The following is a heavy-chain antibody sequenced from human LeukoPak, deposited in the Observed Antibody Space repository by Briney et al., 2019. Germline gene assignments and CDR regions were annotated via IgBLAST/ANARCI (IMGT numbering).Heavy chain of an antibody. D-gene: IGHD4-11*01. V-gene: IGHV3-74*01. Sequence: GGSLRLSCAASGFTFSSYWMHWVRQAPGKGLVWVSRINSDGSSTSYADSVKGRFTISRDNAKNSLYLQMNSLRAEDTAVYYCMSSNYVEGPTEDFYYYYYMDVWGKGTTVTVSS. CDR3: MSSNYVEGPTEDFYYYYYMDV. CDR2: INSDGSST. J-gene: IGHJ6*03. CDR1: GFTFSSYW.